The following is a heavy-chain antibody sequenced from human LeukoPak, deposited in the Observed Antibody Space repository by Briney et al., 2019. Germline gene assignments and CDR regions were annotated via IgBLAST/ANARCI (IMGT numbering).Heavy chain of an antibody. V-gene: IGHV3-30*04. CDR2: VSDDGSNK. D-gene: IGHD3-3*01. CDR3: SKGSGYFVTEY. J-gene: IGHJ4*02. Sequence: GGSLRLSCAASGFTFSSYAMHWVRQAPGKGLEWVAVVSDDGSNKYYADSVKGRFTISRDNSKNTLFLQMSGLRPEDTAFYYCSKGSGYFVTEYWGQGTLVTVSS. CDR1: GFTFSSYA.